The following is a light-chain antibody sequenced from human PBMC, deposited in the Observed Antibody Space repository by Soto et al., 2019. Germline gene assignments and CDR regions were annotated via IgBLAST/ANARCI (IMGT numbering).Light chain of an antibody. CDR1: SSNIGAGYV. J-gene: IGLJ3*02. CDR2: GNS. V-gene: IGLV1-40*01. Sequence: QSVLTQPPSVSGAPGQRVTISCTGSSSNIGAGYVHWYQQLPGTAPKLLIYGNSNRPSGVPDRFSGSKSGTSASLAITGLQAEDEADYYCQSYDSSLSGSVFGGGTKLTVL. CDR3: QSYDSSLSGSV.